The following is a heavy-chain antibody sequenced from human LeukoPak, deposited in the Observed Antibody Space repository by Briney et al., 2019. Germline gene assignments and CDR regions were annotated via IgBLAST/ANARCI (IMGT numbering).Heavy chain of an antibody. CDR2: IYHSGST. V-gene: IGHV4-38-2*02. CDR1: GYSISSGYY. CDR3: ARDQRWLRDYYYMDV. J-gene: IGHJ6*03. Sequence: SETLSLTCTVSGYSISSGYYWGWIRQPPGQGLEWIGSIYHSGSTYYNPSLKSRVTISVDTSKNQFSLKLSSVTAADTAVYYCARDQRWLRDYYYMDVWGKGTTVTISS. D-gene: IGHD5-12*01.